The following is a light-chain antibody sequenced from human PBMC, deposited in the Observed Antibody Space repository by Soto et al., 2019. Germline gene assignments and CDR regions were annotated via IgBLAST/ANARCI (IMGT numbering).Light chain of an antibody. CDR3: QQRSNWPIT. Sequence: VLTQSPVTLSLSPVERATLSCRASQSVSSYLAWYQQKPGQAPRVIIYDASSRPTDIPARFSGSGSGTDFTLTISSLEPEDFALYYCQQRSNWPITLGQGTRLEIK. V-gene: IGKV3-11*01. J-gene: IGKJ5*01. CDR1: QSVSSY. CDR2: DAS.